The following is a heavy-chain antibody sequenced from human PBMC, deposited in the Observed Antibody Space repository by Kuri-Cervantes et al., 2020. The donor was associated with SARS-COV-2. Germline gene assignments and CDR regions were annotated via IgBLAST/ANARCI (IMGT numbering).Heavy chain of an antibody. CDR2: IYYSGST. Sequence: ESLKISCTVSGVSVSSSAYYWAWIRQPPGKGLEWIGSIYYSGSTYYNPSLTSRVTMSLDTSKNLFSLRLSSVTAADTAMYYCARDAGFGGAFGDNWFDPWGQGTLVTVSS. CDR3: ARDAGFGGAFGDNWFDP. D-gene: IGHD2-21*01. J-gene: IGHJ5*02. CDR1: GVSVSSSAYY. V-gene: IGHV4-39*07.